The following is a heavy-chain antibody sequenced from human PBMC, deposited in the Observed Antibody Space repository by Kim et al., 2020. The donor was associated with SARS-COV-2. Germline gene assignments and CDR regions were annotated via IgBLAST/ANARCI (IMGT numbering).Heavy chain of an antibody. CDR1: GGSISSYY. CDR2: IYYSGST. CDR3: ARTPWGYCSSTSCLRGWYMDV. J-gene: IGHJ6*03. V-gene: IGHV4-59*08. Sequence: SETLSLTCTVSGGSISSYYWSWIRQPPGKGLEWIGYIYYSGSTNYNPSLKSRVTISVDTSKNQFSLKLSSVTAADTAVYYCARTPWGYCSSTSCLRGWYMDVWGKGTTVTVSS. D-gene: IGHD2-2*01.